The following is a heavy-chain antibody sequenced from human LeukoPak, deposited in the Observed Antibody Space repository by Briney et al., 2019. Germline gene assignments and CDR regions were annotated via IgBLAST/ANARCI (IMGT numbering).Heavy chain of an antibody. D-gene: IGHD2-21*02. CDR1: GGSISSYY. J-gene: IGHJ4*02. CDR3: ARDPGPYCDGDCSFDC. CDR2: IYTSGST. Sequence: SETLSLTCTVSGGSISSYYWSWIRQPAGKGLEWIGRIYTSGSTNYNPSLKSRVTMSVDTSKNQFSLKLSSVTAADTAVYYCARDPGPYCDGDCSFDCWGQGTLVTVSS. V-gene: IGHV4-4*07.